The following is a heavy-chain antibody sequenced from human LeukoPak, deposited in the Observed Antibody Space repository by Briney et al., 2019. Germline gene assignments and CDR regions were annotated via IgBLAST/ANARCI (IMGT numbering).Heavy chain of an antibody. D-gene: IGHD3-22*01. CDR1: GFTFSSYA. J-gene: IGHJ4*02. CDR3: ARDYYDSSGYYSTFL. CDR2: ISGSGINT. Sequence: GGSLRLSCAASGFTFSSYAMTWVRQAPGKGLEWVSVISGSGINTDYADSVKGRFTISRDNSKNTLYLQMNSLRAEDTALYYCARDYYDSSGYYSTFLWGQGTLVTVSS. V-gene: IGHV3-23*01.